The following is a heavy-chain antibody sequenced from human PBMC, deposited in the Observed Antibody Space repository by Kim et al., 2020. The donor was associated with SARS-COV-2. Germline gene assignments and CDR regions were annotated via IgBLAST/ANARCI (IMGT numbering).Heavy chain of an antibody. CDR3: ARRTGYLSGWIA. CDR1: GYSFSNYW. D-gene: IGHD6-19*01. CDR2: IYPSDSDT. J-gene: IGHJ5*02. Sequence: GESLKISCKGSGYSFSNYWIGWVRQMPGKGLEWMGIIYPSDSDTRYSPSFQGQVTISADKSISTAYLQWSSLKVSDTAVYYCARRTGYLSGWIAWGQGTLVTVSS. V-gene: IGHV5-51*01.